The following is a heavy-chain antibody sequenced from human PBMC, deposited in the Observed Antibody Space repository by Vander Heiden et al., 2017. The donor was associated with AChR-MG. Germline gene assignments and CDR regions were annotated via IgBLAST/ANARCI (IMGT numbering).Heavy chain of an antibody. CDR2: IYYSGST. V-gene: IGHV4-30-4*01. D-gene: IGHD3-9*01. CDR3: ARASTYYDILTGYFGSAFDI. J-gene: IGHJ3*02. Sequence: QVQLQESGPGLVKPSQTLSLTCTVSGGSISSGDYYWSWIRQPPGKGLEWIGYIYYSGSTYYNPSLKSRVTISVDTSKNQFSLKLSSVTAADTAVYYCARASTYYDILTGYFGSAFDIWGQGTMVTVSS. CDR1: GGSISSGDYY.